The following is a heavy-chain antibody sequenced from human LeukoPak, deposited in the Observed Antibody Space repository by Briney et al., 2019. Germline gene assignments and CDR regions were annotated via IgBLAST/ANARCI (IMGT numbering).Heavy chain of an antibody. Sequence: SETLSLTCTVSGGSISSGSYYWSWIRQPAGKGLEWIGRIYTSGSTNYNPSLKSRVTISVDTSKNQFSLKQSSVTAADTAVYYCASSGWYEGGVYWGQGTLVTVSS. CDR1: GGSISSGSYY. CDR3: ASSGWYEGGVY. J-gene: IGHJ4*02. V-gene: IGHV4-61*02. CDR2: IYTSGST. D-gene: IGHD6-19*01.